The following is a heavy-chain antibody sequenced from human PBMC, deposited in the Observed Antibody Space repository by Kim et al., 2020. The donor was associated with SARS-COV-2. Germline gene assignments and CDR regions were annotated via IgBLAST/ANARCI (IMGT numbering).Heavy chain of an antibody. CDR1: GYTFTGYY. CDR2: INPKSGGT. CDR3: AGSWAVTLADYAGWFDP. Sequence: ASVKVSCKTSGYTFTGYYLHWVRQAPGQGLEWMGWINPKSGGTNYSQKFLGRVTMTRDTSIRTAYMELTWLRSDDTAVYYCAGSWAVTLADYAGWFDPWGQGTLVTVSS. J-gene: IGHJ5*02. D-gene: IGHD4-17*01. V-gene: IGHV1-2*02.